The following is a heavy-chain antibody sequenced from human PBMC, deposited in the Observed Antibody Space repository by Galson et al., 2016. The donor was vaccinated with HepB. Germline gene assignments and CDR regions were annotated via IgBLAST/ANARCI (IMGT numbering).Heavy chain of an antibody. J-gene: IGHJ4*02. Sequence: SLRLSCAASGFTFSNAWMSWIRQAPGKGLEWVGGIMSITDGGTAIYAAPVKGRFTISRDDSKTTLYLQMNSLKTEDTAVYYCTAQRGAGYWGQGTLVTVSS. CDR1: GFTFSNAW. CDR3: TAQRGAGY. CDR2: IMSITDGGTA. D-gene: IGHD3-16*01. V-gene: IGHV3-15*01.